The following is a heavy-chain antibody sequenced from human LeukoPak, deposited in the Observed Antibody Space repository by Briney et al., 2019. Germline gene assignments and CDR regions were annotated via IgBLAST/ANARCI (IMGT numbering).Heavy chain of an antibody. Sequence: SETLSLTCTVSGGSIGSSSYYWGWIRQPPGKGLEWIGSIYYSGSTYYNPSLKSRVTISVDTSKNQFSLKLSSVTAADTAVYYCAISQGSADPYYYGMDVWGQGTTVTVS. CDR2: IYYSGST. J-gene: IGHJ6*02. CDR1: GGSIGSSSYY. D-gene: IGHD3-3*02. CDR3: AISQGSADPYYYGMDV. V-gene: IGHV4-39*01.